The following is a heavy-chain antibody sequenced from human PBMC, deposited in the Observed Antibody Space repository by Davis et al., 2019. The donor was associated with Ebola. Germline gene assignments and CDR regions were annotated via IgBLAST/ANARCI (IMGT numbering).Heavy chain of an antibody. Sequence: MPSETLSLTCTVSGGSISSYYWSWVRQPPGKGLEWIGYIYYSGSTNYNPSLKSRVTISVDTSKNQFSLKLNSVTAADTAVYYCARHAYYYDSSGYFIGYWYFDLWGRGTLVAVSS. CDR3: ARHAYYYDSSGYFIGYWYFDL. CDR2: IYYSGST. J-gene: IGHJ2*01. CDR1: GGSISSYY. V-gene: IGHV4-59*08. D-gene: IGHD3-22*01.